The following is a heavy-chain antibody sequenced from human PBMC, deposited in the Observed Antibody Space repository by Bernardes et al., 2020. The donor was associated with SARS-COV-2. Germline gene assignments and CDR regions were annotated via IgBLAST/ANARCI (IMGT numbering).Heavy chain of an antibody. Sequence: ETLSLTCTVSGASISSSNYYWGWIRQPPGKGLEWVGSIYSSGSSYYNPSLQSRVSASVDTSKNQFSLRLSFVTAADTAVYYCAGSSCGIDCYIGGLRSWDYGMDVWGQGTTVTVSS. CDR2: IYSSGSS. CDR1: GASISSSNYY. J-gene: IGHJ6*02. V-gene: IGHV4-39*01. D-gene: IGHD2-21*02. CDR3: AGSSCGIDCYIGGLRSWDYGMDV.